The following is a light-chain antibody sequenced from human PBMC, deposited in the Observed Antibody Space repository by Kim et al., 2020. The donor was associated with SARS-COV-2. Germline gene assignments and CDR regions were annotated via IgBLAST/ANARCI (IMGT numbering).Light chain of an antibody. Sequence: SYELTQPPSVSVSPGQTASITCSGDKLGDKYACWYQQKPGQSPVVVIYQDSKRSSGIPERFSGSNSGNTATLTISGTQAMDEADYCCQAWDSSTVVFGGGTQLTVL. CDR1: KLGDKY. V-gene: IGLV3-1*01. CDR3: QAWDSSTVV. J-gene: IGLJ2*01. CDR2: QDS.